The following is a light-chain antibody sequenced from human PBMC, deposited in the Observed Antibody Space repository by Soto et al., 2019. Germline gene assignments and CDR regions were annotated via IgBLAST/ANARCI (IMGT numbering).Light chain of an antibody. Sequence: AIQMTQSPSSLSASVGDRLTITCRASQDVRNYVGWYQQKPGKAPKFLIYGAFSIETGIPSRFSGSGYGTEFTLTINSLLPEDFAPYFCLQDYSWPWTVGQGTKVEV. CDR1: QDVRNY. CDR3: LQDYSWPWT. V-gene: IGKV1-6*01. J-gene: IGKJ1*01. CDR2: GAF.